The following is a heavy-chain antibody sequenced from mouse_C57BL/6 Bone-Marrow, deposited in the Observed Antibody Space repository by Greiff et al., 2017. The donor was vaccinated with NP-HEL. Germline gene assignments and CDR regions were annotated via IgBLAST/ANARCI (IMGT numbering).Heavy chain of an antibody. CDR1: GYTFTSYG. J-gene: IGHJ3*01. CDR3: ARPHYGSSPWFAY. CDR2: IYPRSGNT. Sequence: QVQLQQSGAELARPGASVKLSCKASGYTFTSYGISWVKQRTGQGLEWIGEIYPRSGNTYYNEKFKGKATLTADNTSSTAYMGLLSLTSVYSAVYFCARPHYGSSPWFAYWGQGTLVTVSA. D-gene: IGHD1-1*01. V-gene: IGHV1-81*01.